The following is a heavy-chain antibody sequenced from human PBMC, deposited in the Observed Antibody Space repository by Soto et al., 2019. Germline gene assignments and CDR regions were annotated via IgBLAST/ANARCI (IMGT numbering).Heavy chain of an antibody. D-gene: IGHD3-10*01. CDR2: IYHSGST. Sequence: SETLSLTCAVSSGSISSPNWWSWVRQPPGKGLEWIGEIYHSGSTRYNPSLQSRVTISVDTSKNQFSLRLTSVAAADTAVYYYARQAPYGSVRIYDYWGQGSLVTVSS. V-gene: IGHV4-4*02. CDR1: SGSISSPNW. CDR3: ARQAPYGSVRIYDY. J-gene: IGHJ4*02.